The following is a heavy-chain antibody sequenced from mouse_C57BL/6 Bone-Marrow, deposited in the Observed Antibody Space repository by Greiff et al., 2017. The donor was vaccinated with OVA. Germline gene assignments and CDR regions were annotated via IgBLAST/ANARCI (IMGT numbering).Heavy chain of an antibody. CDR1: GFTFSDFY. CDR2: SRNKANDYTT. Sequence: EVQLMESGGGLVQSGRSLRLSCATSGFTFSDFYMEWVRQAPGKGLEWIAASRNKANDYTTEYSASVKGRFIVSRDTSQSILYLQMNALRAEDTAIYYCARDAGYYGSSSHWYFDVWGTGTTVTVSS. CDR3: ARDAGYYGSSSHWYFDV. J-gene: IGHJ1*03. D-gene: IGHD1-1*01. V-gene: IGHV7-1*01.